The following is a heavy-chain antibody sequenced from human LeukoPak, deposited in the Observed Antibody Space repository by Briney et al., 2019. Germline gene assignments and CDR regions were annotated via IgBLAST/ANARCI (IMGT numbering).Heavy chain of an antibody. CDR2: ISSSSSTT. J-gene: IGHJ3*02. Sequence: AGVSLRLSCAESGFTISSYSINWVRQAPGKGLEWVSYISSSSSTTYYADSVKGRFTISRDNAKSSVYLQMNSLRDEDTAVYYCARTDGFDIWGQGTMVTVSS. CDR3: ARTDGFDI. CDR1: GFTISSYS. V-gene: IGHV3-48*02.